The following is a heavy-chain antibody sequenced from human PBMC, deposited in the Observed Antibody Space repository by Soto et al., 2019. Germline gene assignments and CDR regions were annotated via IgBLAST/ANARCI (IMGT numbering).Heavy chain of an antibody. CDR1: GFTFSSYA. CDR3: VRDTAYCSGGTCYSSHDMDV. J-gene: IGHJ6*02. CDR2: ISYDGRNK. V-gene: IGHV3-30*04. D-gene: IGHD2-15*01. Sequence: GGSLRLSCAASGFTFSSYAMHWVRQAPGKGREWVAVISYDGRNKYYADSVKGRFTISRDNSKNTLYLERNSLRVEDTAVYHCVRDTAYCSGGTCYSSHDMDVWGQGTTVAVSS.